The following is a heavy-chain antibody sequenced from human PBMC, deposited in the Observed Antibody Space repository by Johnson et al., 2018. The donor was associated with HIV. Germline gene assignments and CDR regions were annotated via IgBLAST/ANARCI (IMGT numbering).Heavy chain of an antibody. CDR1: GFTVSSNY. V-gene: IGHV3-73*01. Sequence: VQLVESGGGLVQPGGSLRLSCAASGFTVSSNYMSLVRQASGKGLEWVGRIRSKANSYATVYSASVKGRFTISRDDSKNTAYLQMNSLKTEDTAVYYCARGYGDYSDFFDVWGQGTMVTVSS. D-gene: IGHD4-17*01. CDR3: ARGYGDYSDFFDV. CDR2: IRSKANSYAT. J-gene: IGHJ3*01.